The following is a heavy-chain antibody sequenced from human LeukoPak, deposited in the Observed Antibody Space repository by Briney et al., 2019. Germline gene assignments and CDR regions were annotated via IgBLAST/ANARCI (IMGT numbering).Heavy chain of an antibody. CDR1: GGSISDYY. CDR3: ARVSGSYFRSLYYFDY. V-gene: IGHV4-59*01. CDR2: IYSSGST. D-gene: IGHD1-26*01. J-gene: IGHJ4*02. Sequence: SETLSLTCSVSGGSISDYYWSWIRQPPGKGLEWIGHIYSSGSTNYNRSRKSRVTISLDTSRNQFSLEVNSVTAADTAVYYCARVSGSYFRSLYYFDYWGQGTLVTVSS.